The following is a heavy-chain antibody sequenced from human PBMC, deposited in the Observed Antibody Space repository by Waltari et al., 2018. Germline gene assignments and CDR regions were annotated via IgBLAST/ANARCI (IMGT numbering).Heavy chain of an antibody. CDR1: GYPFKNYG. CDR3: AKAGGIYNYPLDP. CDR2: ISSDGSGK. Sequence: QVEESGGGVVQPGGSLRLSCVASGYPFKNYGMHWVRQGPGKGLELLAVISSDGSGKYYADSVKGRFTMSRDNSKNMVYLQMNSLRPEDTAVYYCAKAGGIYNYPLDPWGQGTLVTVSS. D-gene: IGHD1-26*01. J-gene: IGHJ5*02. V-gene: IGHV3-30*18.